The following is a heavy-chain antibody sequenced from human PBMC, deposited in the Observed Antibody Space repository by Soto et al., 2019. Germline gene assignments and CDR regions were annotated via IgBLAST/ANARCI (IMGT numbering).Heavy chain of an antibody. V-gene: IGHV3-48*01. J-gene: IGHJ4*02. CDR1: GFTFSSYI. CDR2: ISTSSSTL. CDR3: ARINTI. D-gene: IGHD1-1*01. Sequence: GGSMIVSCTASGFTFSSYIMNWVRQAPGKGLEWVSYISTSSSTLHYADSVKGRFTISRDNAKNSLYLQMNSLRAEDTAVYYCARINTIWGQGTLVTVSS.